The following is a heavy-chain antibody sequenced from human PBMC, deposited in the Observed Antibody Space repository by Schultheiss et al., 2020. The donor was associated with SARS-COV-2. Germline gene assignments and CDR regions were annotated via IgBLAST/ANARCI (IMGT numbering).Heavy chain of an antibody. J-gene: IGHJ5*02. CDR3: TTWYCSSTSCYWGNWFDP. Sequence: LSLTCTVSGGSISSYYWSWVRQAPGKGLEWVGRIKSKTDGGTTDYAAPVKGRFTISRDDSKNTLYLQMNSLKTEDTAVYYCTTWYCSSTSCYWGNWFDPWGQGTLVTVSS. D-gene: IGHD2-2*01. CDR2: IKSKTDGGTT. V-gene: IGHV3-15*01. CDR1: GGSISSYY.